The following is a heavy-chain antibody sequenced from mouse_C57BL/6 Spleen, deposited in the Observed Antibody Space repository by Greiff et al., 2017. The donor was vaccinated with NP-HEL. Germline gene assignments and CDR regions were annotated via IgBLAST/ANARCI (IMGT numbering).Heavy chain of an antibody. V-gene: IGHV1-55*01. J-gene: IGHJ2*01. CDR2: IYPGSGST. Sequence: VQLQQPGAELVKPGASVKMSCKASGYTFTSYWITWVKQRPGQGLEWIGDIYPGSGSTNYNEKFKSKATLTVDTSSSTAYMQLSSLTSEDSAVYYCARRGYGYDEGYYFDYWGQGTTLTVSS. CDR3: ARRGYGYDEGYYFDY. CDR1: GYTFTSYW. D-gene: IGHD2-2*01.